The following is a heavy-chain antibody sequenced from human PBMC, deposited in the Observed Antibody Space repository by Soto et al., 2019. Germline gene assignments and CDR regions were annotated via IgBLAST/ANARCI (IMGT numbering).Heavy chain of an antibody. J-gene: IGHJ4*02. CDR1: GYMFTSSW. CDR2: IDPSDSYT. D-gene: IGHD3-22*01. V-gene: IGHV5-10-1*01. Sequence: PGESLKISCKGSGYMFTSSWISWVRQMPGKGLVWMGKIDPSDSYTYYSPSFRGHVTISAAKSITTVFLQWSSLRASDTAMYYCARQIYDSDSGPNFQYYFDSWGQGTLVTVS. CDR3: ARQIYDSDSGPNFQYYFDS.